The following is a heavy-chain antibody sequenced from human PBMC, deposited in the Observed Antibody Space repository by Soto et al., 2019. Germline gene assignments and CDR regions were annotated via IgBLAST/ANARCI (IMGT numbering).Heavy chain of an antibody. Sequence: GGSLRLSCAASGFAFRSYSMNWVRQAPGKGLEWVSYISSSNRTINYADSVKGRFIISRDNAKNSLYLQMHSLRDEDTAVYYCAREGWPLLQTGMDVWGQGTTVTVSS. CDR3: AREGWPLLQTGMDV. CDR2: ISSSNRTI. J-gene: IGHJ6*02. D-gene: IGHD2-15*01. V-gene: IGHV3-48*02. CDR1: GFAFRSYS.